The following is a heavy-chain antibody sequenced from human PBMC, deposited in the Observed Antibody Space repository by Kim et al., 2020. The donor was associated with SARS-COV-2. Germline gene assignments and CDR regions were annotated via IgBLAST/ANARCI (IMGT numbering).Heavy chain of an antibody. CDR3: ARAYYGGNDYYYYGMDV. J-gene: IGHJ6*01. CDR2: IYYSGST. D-gene: IGHD4-17*01. V-gene: IGHV4-59*01. CDR1: GGSISSYY. Sequence: SETLSLTCTVSGGSISSYYWSWIRQPPGKGLEWIGYIYYSGSTNYNPSLKSRVTISVDTSKNQFSLKLSSVTAADTAVYYCARAYYGGNDYYYYGMDVWG.